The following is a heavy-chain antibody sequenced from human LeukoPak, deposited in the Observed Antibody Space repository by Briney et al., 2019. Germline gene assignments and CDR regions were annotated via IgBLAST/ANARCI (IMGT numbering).Heavy chain of an antibody. Sequence: ASVKVSCKASGYIFTNYYIHWVRQAPGQGLEWMGLINPSNHRTNYAQKLQGRVTMTTDTSTSTAYMELRSLRSDDTAVYYCAADNLYVGNWGQGTLVTVSS. CDR1: GYIFTNYY. J-gene: IGHJ4*02. D-gene: IGHD2-8*01. CDR3: AADNLYVGN. V-gene: IGHV1-46*01. CDR2: INPSNHRT.